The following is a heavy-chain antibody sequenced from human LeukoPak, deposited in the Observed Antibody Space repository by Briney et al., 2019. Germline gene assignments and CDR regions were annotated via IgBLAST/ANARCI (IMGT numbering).Heavy chain of an antibody. CDR3: ARVTGSSQFDY. J-gene: IGHJ4*02. V-gene: IGHV4-31*11. D-gene: IGHD1-20*01. CDR1: GGSFSGYY. CDR2: IYNSEST. Sequence: SETLSLTCAVYGGSFSGYYWSWIRQHPGKGLEWLGYIYNSESTYYNPSLKSRVTISVDTSKNQFFLKLSSVTAADTAVYYCARVTGSSQFDYWGQGTLVTVSS.